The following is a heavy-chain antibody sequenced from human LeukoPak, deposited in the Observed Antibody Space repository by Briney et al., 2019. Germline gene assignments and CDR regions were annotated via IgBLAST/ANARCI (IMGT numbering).Heavy chain of an antibody. Sequence: SETLSLTCTVSGGSISSSSYYGGWIRQPPGKGLEWIGSIYYSGSTYYNPSLKSRVTISVDTSKNQFSLKLSSVTAADTAVYYCAIGNSFGYYFDYWGQGTLVSVSS. CDR3: AIGNSFGYYFDY. J-gene: IGHJ4*02. CDR1: GGSISSSSYY. D-gene: IGHD4-23*01. V-gene: IGHV4-39*07. CDR2: IYYSGST.